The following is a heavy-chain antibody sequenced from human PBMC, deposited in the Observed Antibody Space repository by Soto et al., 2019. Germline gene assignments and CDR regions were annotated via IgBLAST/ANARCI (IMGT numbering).Heavy chain of an antibody. J-gene: IGHJ6*02. D-gene: IGHD3-22*01. V-gene: IGHV1-2*04. CDR1: GYTFTGYY. Sequence: ASVKVSCKASGYTFTGYYMHWVRQAPGQGLEWMGWINPNSGGTNYAQKFQGWVTMTRDTSISTAYMELSRLRSDDTAVYYCARGSYYYDSSGYPFCMDVWGQGTTVTVS. CDR3: ARGSYYYDSSGYPFCMDV. CDR2: INPNSGGT.